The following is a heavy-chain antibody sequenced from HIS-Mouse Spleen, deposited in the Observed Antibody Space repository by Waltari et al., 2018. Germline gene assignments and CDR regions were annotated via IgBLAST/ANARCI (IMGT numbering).Heavy chain of an antibody. CDR2: IYYSGST. CDR3: AREIPYSSSWYDWYFDL. Sequence: QLQLQESGTGLVKPSETLSLTCTVSGGSISSSSYYWGWIRQSPGKGLEWIGSIYYSGSTYYNPSLKSRVTISVDTSKNQFSLKLSSVTAADTAVYYCAREIPYSSSWYDWYFDLWGRGTLVTVSS. D-gene: IGHD6-13*01. CDR1: GGSISSSSYY. J-gene: IGHJ2*01. V-gene: IGHV4-39*07.